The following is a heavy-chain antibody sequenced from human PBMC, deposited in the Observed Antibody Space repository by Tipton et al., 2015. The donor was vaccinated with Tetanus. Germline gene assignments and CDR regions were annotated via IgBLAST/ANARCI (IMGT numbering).Heavy chain of an antibody. CDR2: IYSGGST. Sequence: VQLVQSGGGLIQPGGSLRLSCAASGFTVSSNYMSWVRQAPGKGLEWVSVIYSGGSTYYADSVKGRFTISRDNSKNTLYLQMNSLRAEDTAVYYCARAMRGYSYGYEAYYYYGMDVWGQGTTVTVSS. V-gene: IGHV3-53*01. CDR3: ARAMRGYSYGYEAYYYYGMDV. D-gene: IGHD5-18*01. J-gene: IGHJ6*02. CDR1: GFTVSSNY.